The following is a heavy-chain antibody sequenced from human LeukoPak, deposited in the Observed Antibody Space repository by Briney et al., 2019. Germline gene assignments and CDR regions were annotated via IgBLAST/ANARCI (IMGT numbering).Heavy chain of an antibody. D-gene: IGHD2-2*01. Sequence: GGSLRLSCAASGFIVSNYEMNWVRQAPGKGLEWVSSMSNSGITKYVVSVKGRFTMSRDSAKTSLYLQMNSLRAEDTAVYYCAIQQSYCSSTSCDPVSVDYWGQGTLVTVSS. CDR2: MSNSGIT. CDR1: GFIVSNYE. CDR3: AIQQSYCSSTSCDPVSVDY. J-gene: IGHJ4*02. V-gene: IGHV3-48*03.